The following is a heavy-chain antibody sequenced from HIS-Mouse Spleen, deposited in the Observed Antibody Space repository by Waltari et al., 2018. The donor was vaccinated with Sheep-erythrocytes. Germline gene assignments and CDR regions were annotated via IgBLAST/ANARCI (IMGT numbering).Heavy chain of an antibody. D-gene: IGHD1-26*01. J-gene: IGHJ4*02. CDR3: AQTGATTPHFDY. V-gene: IGHV1-69*04. CDR2: SIPILGIA. Sequence: QVQLVQSGAEVKKPGSSVKVSCKASGGTFSSYAISWVRQAPGQGLEWMGRSIPILGIANDAQKFQGRVTITADKSTGTAYMELSSLRSEDTAVYYCAQTGATTPHFDYWGQGTLVTVSS. CDR1: GGTFSSYA.